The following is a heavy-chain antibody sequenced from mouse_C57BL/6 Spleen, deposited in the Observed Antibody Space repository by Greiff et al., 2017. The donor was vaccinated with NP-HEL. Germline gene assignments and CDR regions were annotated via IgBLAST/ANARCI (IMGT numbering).Heavy chain of an antibody. CDR2: INPNNGGT. V-gene: IGHV1-22*01. CDR3: ARTDYGSGYGYFDV. Sequence: EVQLPQSGPELVKPGASVKMSCKASGYTFTDYNMHWVKQSHGKSLEWIGYINPNNGGTSYNQKFKGKGTLTVNKSSSTAYMELRSRTSEDSAVYYCARTDYGSGYGYFDVWGTGTTVTVSS. J-gene: IGHJ1*03. CDR1: GYTFTDYN. D-gene: IGHD1-1*01.